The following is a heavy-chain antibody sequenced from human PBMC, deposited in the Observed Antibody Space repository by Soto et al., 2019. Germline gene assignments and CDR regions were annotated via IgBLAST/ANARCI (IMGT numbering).Heavy chain of an antibody. Sequence: QVQLVQSGAEVKKPGSSVKVSCKASGGTFSSYAISWVRQAPGQGPEWMGGIIPMFGTANYAQKFQGRVTMTADESTSTAYMELSSLRSEDTAVYYCCRSTGYCSGGSCYEGDWFDPWGQGTLVTVSS. CDR1: GGTFSSYA. V-gene: IGHV1-69*01. CDR2: IIPMFGTA. J-gene: IGHJ5*02. D-gene: IGHD2-15*01. CDR3: CRSTGYCSGGSCYEGDWFDP.